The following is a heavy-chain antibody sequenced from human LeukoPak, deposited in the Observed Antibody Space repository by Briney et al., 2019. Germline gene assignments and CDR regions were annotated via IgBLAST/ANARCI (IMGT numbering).Heavy chain of an antibody. V-gene: IGHV4-59*01. CDR3: ARESGAFDI. Sequence: PSETLSLTCTVSGGSISSYYWSWLRQPPGKGLEWIGYIYYSGSTNYNPSLKSRVTISVDTSKNQFSLKLSSVTAADTAVYYCARESGAFDIWGQGTMVTVSS. D-gene: IGHD3-10*01. J-gene: IGHJ3*02. CDR2: IYYSGST. CDR1: GGSISSYY.